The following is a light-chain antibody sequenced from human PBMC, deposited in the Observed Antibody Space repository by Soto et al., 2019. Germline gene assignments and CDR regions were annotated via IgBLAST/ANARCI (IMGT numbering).Light chain of an antibody. CDR2: DVR. CDR1: NSDIGSYNS. V-gene: IGLV2-8*01. CDR3: SSYAGSNVYV. Sequence: QSALTQPPSASGSPGQALTISCTGTNSDIGSYNSVSWYQQHPGKAPKLMIYDVRERPSGVPDRFSGANSGNTASLTVSGLHAEDEDDYYCSSYAGSNVYVFGSGTKVTVL. J-gene: IGLJ1*01.